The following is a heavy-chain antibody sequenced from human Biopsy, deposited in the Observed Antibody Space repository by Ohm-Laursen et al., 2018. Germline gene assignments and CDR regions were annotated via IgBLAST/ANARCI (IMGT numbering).Heavy chain of an antibody. D-gene: IGHD6-19*01. CDR2: IIIVSETA. Sequence: SSVKVSCKASGGAFTNYAINWVRQAPGHGLEWKGGIIIVSETAGYAERFQGRVTITADVTTTTAYMDLSGPRSEDTAVYYCVAYPSSGFFENNDDFAMDVWGQGTTVIVSS. CDR1: GGAFTNYA. CDR3: VAYPSSGFFENNDDFAMDV. J-gene: IGHJ6*02. V-gene: IGHV1-69*01.